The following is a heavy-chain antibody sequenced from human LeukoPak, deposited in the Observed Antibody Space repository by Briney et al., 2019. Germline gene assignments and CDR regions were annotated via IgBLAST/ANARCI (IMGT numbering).Heavy chain of an antibody. J-gene: IGHJ1*01. Sequence: SETLSLTCTGPGGSISSYYWSWIRQPPGKGLEWIGYLFYSGNTNSNPSLKSRVTISTDTSNNQFSLRLKSVTAADTAVYFCGRVRTGNTGSPEYFEDWGQGTLVTVSS. V-gene: IGHV4-59*01. CDR3: GRVRTGNTGSPEYFED. D-gene: IGHD5-12*01. CDR2: LFYSGNT. CDR1: GGSISSYY.